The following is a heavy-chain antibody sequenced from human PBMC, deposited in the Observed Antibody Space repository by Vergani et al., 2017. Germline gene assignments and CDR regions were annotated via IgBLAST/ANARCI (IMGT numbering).Heavy chain of an antibody. J-gene: IGHJ3*02. CDR2: INSRSDYI. D-gene: IGHD7-27*01. CDR3: ARVGTEPYDAFDI. CDR1: GFTFSSYC. V-gene: IGHV3-21*04. Sequence: EVQLVESGGGLVKPGGSLRLSCEVSGFTFSSYCMNWVRQAPGKGLEWVSSINSRSDYIYYADSVKGRFTISRDNAKNSLYLQMNSLRAEDTAVYYCARVGTEPYDAFDIWGQGTMVTVSS.